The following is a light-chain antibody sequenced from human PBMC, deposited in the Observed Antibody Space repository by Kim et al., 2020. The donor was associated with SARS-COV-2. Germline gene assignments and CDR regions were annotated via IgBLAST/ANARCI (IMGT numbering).Light chain of an antibody. J-gene: IGKJ4*01. CDR3: QQYYNWPPVT. Sequence: SPGERVTLSCRASQSVSSYLAWYQQKPGQAPKVLIYAASTRATGVPARFSGSGSGTEFTLTISSLQSEDFAVYYCQQYYNWPPVTFGGGTKVDIK. CDR2: AAS. V-gene: IGKV3-15*01. CDR1: QSVSSY.